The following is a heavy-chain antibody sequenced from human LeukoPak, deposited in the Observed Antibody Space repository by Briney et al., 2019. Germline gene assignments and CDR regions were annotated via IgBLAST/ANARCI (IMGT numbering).Heavy chain of an antibody. CDR3: AELGITMIGGV. J-gene: IGHJ6*04. CDR2: ISSSGSTI. Sequence: GGSLRLSCTGSGFTFGDYVMSWVRQAPGKGLEWVSYISSSGSTIYYADSVKGRFTISRDNAKNSLYLQMNSLRAEDTAVYYCAELGITMIGGVWGKGTTVTIPS. V-gene: IGHV3-48*03. D-gene: IGHD3-10*02. CDR1: GFTFGDYV.